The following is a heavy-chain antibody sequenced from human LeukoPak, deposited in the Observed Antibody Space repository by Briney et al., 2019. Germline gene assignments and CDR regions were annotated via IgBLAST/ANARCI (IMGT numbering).Heavy chain of an antibody. D-gene: IGHD6-19*01. V-gene: IGHV3-23*01. J-gene: IGHJ5*02. CDR2: IDASGVNT. CDR3: AEGSGSGWYGWFDP. CDR1: RFTFSGYA. Sequence: ESGGSLRLSCAASRFTFSGYAMYWVRQAPGKGLEWVSCIDASGVNTYYADSVKGRFTISRDNSRNTLYLQMNSQRAEDTAVYYCAEGSGSGWYGWFDPWGQGTLVTVSS.